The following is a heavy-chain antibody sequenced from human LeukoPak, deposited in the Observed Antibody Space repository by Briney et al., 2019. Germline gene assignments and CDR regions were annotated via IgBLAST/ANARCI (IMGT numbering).Heavy chain of an antibody. Sequence: GGSLRLSCEASGFTFSSYAMSWVRQAPGKGLEWVSAISGSGGSTYYADSVKGRFTISRDNSKNTLYLQMNSLRAEDTAVYYCAKAPYSSSWYVLCDYWGQGTLVTVSS. J-gene: IGHJ4*02. D-gene: IGHD6-13*01. V-gene: IGHV3-23*01. CDR2: ISGSGGST. CDR1: GFTFSSYA. CDR3: AKAPYSSSWYVLCDY.